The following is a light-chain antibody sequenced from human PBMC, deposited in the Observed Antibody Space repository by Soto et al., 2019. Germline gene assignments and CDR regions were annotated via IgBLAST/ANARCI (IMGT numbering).Light chain of an antibody. CDR3: QQRSGWLLT. Sequence: EIVLTQSPATLSLSPGERATLSCRASQSVSSSLAWFQQKPGQPPRLLIYDASNRATGIPARFSGSGSGTDFTLTISSLEPDDFAVYYCQQRSGWLLTFGGGNKVPSK. V-gene: IGKV3-11*01. CDR1: QSVSSS. J-gene: IGKJ4*01. CDR2: DAS.